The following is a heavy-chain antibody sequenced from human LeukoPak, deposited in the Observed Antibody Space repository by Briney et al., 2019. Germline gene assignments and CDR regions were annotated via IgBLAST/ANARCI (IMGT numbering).Heavy chain of an antibody. CDR1: GFTFNIYG. D-gene: IGHD1-7*01. CDR2: VGGGNDI. Sequence: GGSLRPSCAASGFTFNIYGMSWVRQAPGKGLEWVSSVGGGNDIYYADSVKGRFTGSRDDAKNTVYLQMNSLRAEDTAIYFCAKDATPRNSIWDHFDPWGQGTLVTVSS. J-gene: IGHJ5*02. CDR3: AKDATPRNSIWDHFDP. V-gene: IGHV3-23*01.